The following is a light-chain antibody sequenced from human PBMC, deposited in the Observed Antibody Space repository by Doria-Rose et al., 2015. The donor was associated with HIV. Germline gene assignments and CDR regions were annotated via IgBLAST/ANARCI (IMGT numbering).Light chain of an antibody. V-gene: IGKV3-20*01. Sequence: TQSPGTLSLSPGERATLSCMVSQSFSSTYLAWYQQKPGQAPSLLIYDGSTRATGIPDRFSASGSGTDFTLTINRLEPEDFALYYCHQYGTSWTFGQGTKVEI. CDR1: QSFSSTY. CDR3: HQYGTSWT. J-gene: IGKJ1*01. CDR2: DGS.